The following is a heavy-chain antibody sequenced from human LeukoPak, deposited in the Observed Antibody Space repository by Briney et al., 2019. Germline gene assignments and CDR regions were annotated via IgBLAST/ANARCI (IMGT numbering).Heavy chain of an antibody. CDR1: GYTFSDYY. V-gene: IGHV1-2*02. D-gene: IGHD1-26*01. CDR3: ARGTRGSYSSIHD. Sequence: GASVKVSCKASGYTFSDYYIHWVRQAPGQGLGWVGWINPNSGGTDSAQKLQGRVTMTRDTSISATYMELRTLTSADTAVYYCARGTRGSYSSIHDWGQGTLVTVSS. CDR2: INPNSGGT. J-gene: IGHJ4*02.